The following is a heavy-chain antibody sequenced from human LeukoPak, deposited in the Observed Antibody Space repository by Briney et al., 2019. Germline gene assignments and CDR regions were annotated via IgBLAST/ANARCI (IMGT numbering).Heavy chain of an antibody. J-gene: IGHJ3*02. Sequence: PGGSLRLSCAAAGFTFSSYSMNWVRQAPGKGLECVSAISRGVGSTYYADSVKGRFTISRDNSKNTLYVQMNSLRAGDTAVYYCAREGRADRAFDIWGQGTMVTVSS. CDR2: ISRGVGST. CDR1: GFTFSSYS. V-gene: IGHV3-23*01. CDR3: AREGRADRAFDI. D-gene: IGHD1-14*01.